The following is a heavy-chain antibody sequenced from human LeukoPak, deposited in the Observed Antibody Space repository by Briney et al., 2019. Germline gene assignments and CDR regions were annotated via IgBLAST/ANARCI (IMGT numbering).Heavy chain of an antibody. CDR3: ARFTPRLTREKFDY. V-gene: IGHV1-18*01. CDR2: ISAYNGNT. CDR1: GYTFTNYD. D-gene: IGHD2-2*01. J-gene: IGHJ4*02. Sequence: ASVKVSCRASGYTFTNYDVNWVRQAPGQGLEGMGWISAYNGNTKYAQKLQGRVTMTTDTSTSTAYMELRSLRSDDTAVYYCARFTPRLTREKFDYWGQGTLVTVSS.